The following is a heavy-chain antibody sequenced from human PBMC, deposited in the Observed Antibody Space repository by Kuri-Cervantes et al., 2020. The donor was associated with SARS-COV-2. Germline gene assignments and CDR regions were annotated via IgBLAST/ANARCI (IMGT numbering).Heavy chain of an antibody. CDR3: ARGNPDFDY. CDR2: IKSKTDGGTT. V-gene: IGHV3-15*01. Sequence: GESLKISCAASGFTFSNAWMSWVRQAPGKGLEWVGRIKSKTDGGTTDYAAPVKGRFTISRDDSKNTLYLQMNSLRAEDTAVYYCARGNPDFDYWGQGTLVTVSS. J-gene: IGHJ4*02. CDR1: GFTFSNAW.